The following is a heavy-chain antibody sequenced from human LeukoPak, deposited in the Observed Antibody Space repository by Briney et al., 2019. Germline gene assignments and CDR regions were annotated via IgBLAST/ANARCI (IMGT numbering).Heavy chain of an antibody. CDR1: GYTFTSYD. Sequence: ASVKVSCKASGYTFTSYDINWVRQATGQGLEWMGWMNPNSGNTGYAQKFQGRVTMTRNTSISTAYMELSSLRSEDTAVYYCARRTLNYVWGQYQLLEGSGYYYGMDVWGQGTTVTVSS. J-gene: IGHJ6*02. CDR3: ARRTLNYVWGQYQLLEGSGYYYGMDV. V-gene: IGHV1-8*01. CDR2: MNPNSGNT. D-gene: IGHD2-2*01.